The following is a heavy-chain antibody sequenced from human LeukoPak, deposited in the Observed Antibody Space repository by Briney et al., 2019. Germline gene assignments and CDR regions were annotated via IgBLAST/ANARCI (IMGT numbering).Heavy chain of an antibody. Sequence: GGSLRLSCAASGFTFSSYWMSWVRQAPGKGLVWVSRINNDGSSTSYADSVKGRFTISRDNAKNTLYVQMNSLRVEDTAVYYCGRDWYYYGSGKGPFDYWGQGTPVTVSS. V-gene: IGHV3-74*01. CDR2: INNDGSST. CDR3: GRDWYYYGSGKGPFDY. D-gene: IGHD3-10*01. J-gene: IGHJ4*02. CDR1: GFTFSSYW.